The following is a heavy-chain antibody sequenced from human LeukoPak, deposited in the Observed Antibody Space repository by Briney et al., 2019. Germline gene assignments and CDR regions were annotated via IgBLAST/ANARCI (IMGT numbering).Heavy chain of an antibody. V-gene: IGHV3-48*03. J-gene: IGHJ4*02. CDR2: ISSSGSTI. D-gene: IGHD6-6*01. CDR1: GFTFSSYE. CDR3: ARVKYSRVVGAFDY. Sequence: GGSPRLSCAASGFTFSSYEMNWVRQAPGKGLEWVSYISSSGSTIYYADSVKGRFTISRDNAKNSLYLQMNSLRAEDTAVYYCARVKYSRVVGAFDYWGQGTLVTVSS.